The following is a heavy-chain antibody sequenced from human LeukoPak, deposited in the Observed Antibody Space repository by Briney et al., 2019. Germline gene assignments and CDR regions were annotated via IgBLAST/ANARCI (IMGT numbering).Heavy chain of an antibody. CDR1: GGSFSGYY. CDR3: ARKRITMVRGVRPGWFDP. CDR2: INHSGST. J-gene: IGHJ5*02. Sequence: SETLSLTCAVYGGSFSGYYWSWIRQPPGKGLEWIGEINHSGSTNYNPSLKSRVTISVDTSKNQFSLKLSSVTAADTAVYYCARKRITMVRGVRPGWFDPWGQGTLVTVSS. D-gene: IGHD3-10*01. V-gene: IGHV4-34*01.